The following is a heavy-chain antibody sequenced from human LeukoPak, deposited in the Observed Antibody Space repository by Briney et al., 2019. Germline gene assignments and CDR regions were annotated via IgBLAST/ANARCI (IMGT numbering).Heavy chain of an antibody. CDR3: ARDLGRFLEWLQV. CDR1: GFTFSSYG. V-gene: IGHV3-33*01. Sequence: GGSLRLSCAASGFTFSSYGMHWVRQAPGKGLEWVAVIWYDGSNKYYADSVKGRFTISRDNSKNTLYLQMNSLRAEDAAVYYCARDLGRFLEWLQVWGQGTTVTVSS. CDR2: IWYDGSNK. J-gene: IGHJ6*02. D-gene: IGHD3-3*01.